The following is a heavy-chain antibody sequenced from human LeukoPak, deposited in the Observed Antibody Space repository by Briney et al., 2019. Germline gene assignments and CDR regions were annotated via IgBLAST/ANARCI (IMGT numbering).Heavy chain of an antibody. CDR3: ARDSPQAGNDFDY. V-gene: IGHV3-33*01. D-gene: IGHD3-10*01. J-gene: IGHJ4*02. CDR2: IWYDGSNK. Sequence: PGGSLRLSCAASGFTFNSYGMHWVRQAPGKGLEWVALIWYDGSNKYYADSVKGRFTISRDNSKNTLYLQMNSLRAEDSAVYYCARDSPQAGNDFDYWGQGTLVTVSS. CDR1: GFTFNSYG.